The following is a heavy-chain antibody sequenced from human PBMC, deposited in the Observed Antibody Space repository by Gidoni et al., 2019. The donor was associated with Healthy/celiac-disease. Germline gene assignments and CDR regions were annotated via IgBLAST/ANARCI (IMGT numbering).Heavy chain of an antibody. CDR3: ARGVAVDY. J-gene: IGHJ4*02. Sequence: QVQLQQWGAGLLKPSDTLSLTCAVYGGSFSGYYWSWIRQPPGKGLEWIGEINHSGSTNYNPSLKSRVTISVDTSKNQFSLKLSSVTAADTAVYYCARGVAVDYWGQGTLVTVSS. CDR2: INHSGST. V-gene: IGHV4-34*01. CDR1: GGSFSGYY. D-gene: IGHD5-12*01.